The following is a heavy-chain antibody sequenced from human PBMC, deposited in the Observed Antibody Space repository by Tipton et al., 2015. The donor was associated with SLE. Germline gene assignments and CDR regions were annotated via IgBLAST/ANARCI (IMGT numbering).Heavy chain of an antibody. V-gene: IGHV4-4*07. J-gene: IGHJ4*02. D-gene: IGHD3-3*01. Sequence: LRLSCTVSGGSISNYYWSWVRQPAGKGLEWIGRIYPSGSTNYNPSLKSRVTISVDTSKNQFSLKLSSVTAADTAVYFCARDGGLYDFDYWGQGTLVTVSS. CDR3: ARDGGLYDFDY. CDR2: IYPSGST. CDR1: GGSISNYY.